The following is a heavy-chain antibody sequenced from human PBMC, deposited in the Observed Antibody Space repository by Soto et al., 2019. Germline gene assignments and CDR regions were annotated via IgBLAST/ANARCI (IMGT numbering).Heavy chain of an antibody. D-gene: IGHD2-2*02. J-gene: IGHJ6*04. CDR1: GGTFSSYT. CDR3: AKDRLSSSTRRYTDSIPWDCYGYSAMDV. Sequence: SVKVSCKASGGTFSSYTISWVRQAPGQGLEWMGRIIPILGIANYAQKFQGRVTITADKSTSTAYMELSSLRSEDTAVYYCAKDRLSSSTRRYTDSIPWDCYGYSAMDVWGKGTMVTVSS. CDR2: IIPILGIA. V-gene: IGHV1-69*04.